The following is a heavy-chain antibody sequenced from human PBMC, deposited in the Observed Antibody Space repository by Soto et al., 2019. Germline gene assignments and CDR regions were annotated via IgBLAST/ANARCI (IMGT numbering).Heavy chain of an antibody. Sequence: GSLRLSCAASGFTFSSYAMSWVRQAPGKGLEWVSAISGSGGSTYYADSVKGRFTISRDNSKNTLYLQMNSLRAEDTAVYYCAKNLFLQWLPPDAFYIWGQGTIVTVS. J-gene: IGHJ3*02. V-gene: IGHV3-23*01. CDR1: GFTFSSYA. D-gene: IGHD6-19*01. CDR3: AKNLFLQWLPPDAFYI. CDR2: ISGSGGST.